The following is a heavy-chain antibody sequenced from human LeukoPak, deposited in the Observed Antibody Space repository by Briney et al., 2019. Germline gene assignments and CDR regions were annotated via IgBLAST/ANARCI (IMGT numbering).Heavy chain of an antibody. CDR1: AFTLSNAW. Sequence: GRSLRLSCAASAFTLSNAWMSWVRQAPGKGLEWVGRIKSKTDGGTTDYAAPVKGKFTISRDDSKNTLYLQMNSLKTEDTAVYSCTTENGDYPFDIWGQGTLVTVSS. V-gene: IGHV3-15*01. CDR3: TTENGDYPFDI. CDR2: IKSKTDGGTT. J-gene: IGHJ3*02. D-gene: IGHD4-17*01.